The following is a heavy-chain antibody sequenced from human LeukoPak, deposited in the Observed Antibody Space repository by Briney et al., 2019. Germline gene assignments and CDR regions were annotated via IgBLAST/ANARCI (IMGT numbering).Heavy chain of an antibody. J-gene: IGHJ6*03. CDR1: GFTFSSYS. D-gene: IGHD2-15*01. Sequence: GRTLRLSCAASGFTFSSYSMNWVRQAPGKGLEWVSYISSSSSTIYYADSVKGRFTISRDNAKNSLYLQMNSLRAEDTAVYYCARGYCSGGSCLYYYYYMDVWGKGTTVTVSS. V-gene: IGHV3-48*01. CDR2: ISSSSSTI. CDR3: ARGYCSGGSCLYYYYYMDV.